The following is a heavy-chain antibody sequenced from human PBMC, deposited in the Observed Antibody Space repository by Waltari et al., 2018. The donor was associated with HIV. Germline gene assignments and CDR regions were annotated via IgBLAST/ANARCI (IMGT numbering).Heavy chain of an antibody. CDR2: IWYDGRKK. V-gene: IGHV3-33*01. CDR1: GFRVSDYG. J-gene: IGHJ3*01. CDR3: ARVPFASSWSAESFDV. Sequence: VQLEDSGGGGVQPGRSRRLSCAASGFRVSDYGMHWVHQAPGNGQQWVAVIWYDGRKKEYSASAKGRFTISKDKSKNTLFLQMNSLRVDDTAVYFCARVPFASSWSAESFDVWGPGTRITVSS. D-gene: IGHD6-13*01.